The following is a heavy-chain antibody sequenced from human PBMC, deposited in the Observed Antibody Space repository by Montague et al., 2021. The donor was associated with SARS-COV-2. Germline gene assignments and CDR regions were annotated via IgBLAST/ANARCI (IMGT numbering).Heavy chain of an antibody. V-gene: IGHV4-39*01. CDR1: GGSISSSSYY. Sequence: SETLSLTCTVSGGSISSSSYYWGWIRQPPGKGLEWIGGIYYSGSTYYNPSLKSRVTISVDTSKYQFSLKLSSVTAADTAVYYCASPEYYYDSSGSDAFDIWGQGTMVTVSS. CDR3: ASPEYYYDSSGSDAFDI. CDR2: IYYSGST. J-gene: IGHJ3*02. D-gene: IGHD3-22*01.